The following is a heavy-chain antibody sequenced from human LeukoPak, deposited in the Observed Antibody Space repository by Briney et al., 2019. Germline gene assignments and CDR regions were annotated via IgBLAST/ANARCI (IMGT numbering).Heavy chain of an antibody. CDR2: ISSSGSTI. CDR3: ARDGYYYDSSGYYGGIDY. D-gene: IGHD3-22*01. Sequence: GGSLRLSCAASGFTFSSYAMNWVRQAPGKGLEWVSYISSSGSTIYYADSVKGRFTISRDNAKNSLYLQMNSLRAEDTAVYYCARDGYYYDSSGYYGGIDYWGQGTLVTVSS. J-gene: IGHJ4*02. CDR1: GFTFSSYA. V-gene: IGHV3-48*03.